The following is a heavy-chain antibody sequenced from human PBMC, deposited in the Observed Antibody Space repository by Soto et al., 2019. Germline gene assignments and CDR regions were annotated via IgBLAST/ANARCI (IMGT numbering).Heavy chain of an antibody. D-gene: IGHD4-17*01. CDR1: GYSFTSYW. CDR2: IDPSDSYT. Sequence: GESLKISCKGSGYSFTSYWISWVRQMPGKGLEWMGRIDPSDSYTNYSPSFQGHVTISADKSISTAYLQWSSLKASDTAMYYCETASKQDGDHLFPENWGQGTLVTVSS. J-gene: IGHJ4*02. V-gene: IGHV5-10-1*01. CDR3: ETASKQDGDHLFPEN.